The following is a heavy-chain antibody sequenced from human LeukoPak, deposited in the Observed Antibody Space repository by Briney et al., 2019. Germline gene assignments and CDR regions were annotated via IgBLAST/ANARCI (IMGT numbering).Heavy chain of an antibody. CDR1: GYTFTSYG. V-gene: IGHV1-18*01. CDR2: ISGYNGNT. J-gene: IGHJ3*02. D-gene: IGHD3-22*01. CDR3: ARDPNPPYYYDSSGPLDAFDI. Sequence: ASVKVSCKASGYTFTSYGISWVRQAPGQGLEWMGCISGYNGNTNYAQKLQGRVTLTTDTSTSTAYMELRSLRSDDTAVYYCARDPNPPYYYDSSGPLDAFDIWGQGTMVTVSS.